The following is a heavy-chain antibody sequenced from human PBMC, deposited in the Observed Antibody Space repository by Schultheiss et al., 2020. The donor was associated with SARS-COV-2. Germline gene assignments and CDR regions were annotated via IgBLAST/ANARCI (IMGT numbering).Heavy chain of an antibody. CDR3: ARGDYNFGSGFYYDY. Sequence: SETLSLTCTVSGGSISSYYWSWIRQSPGKGLEWIGHIYYSGRATYNPSLESRVTISVDTSRKQFSLKMNSVTAADTAMYYCARGDYNFGSGFYYDYWGQGSLVTVSS. CDR1: GGSISSYY. D-gene: IGHD3-10*01. V-gene: IGHV4-59*01. CDR2: IYYSGRA. J-gene: IGHJ4*02.